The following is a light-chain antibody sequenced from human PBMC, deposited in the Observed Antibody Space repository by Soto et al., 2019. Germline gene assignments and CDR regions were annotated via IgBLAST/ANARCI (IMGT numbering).Light chain of an antibody. V-gene: IGLV2-14*03. J-gene: IGLJ2*01. CDR2: DVS. CDR1: SSDVGDYPY. CDR3: SSYTSDTPLDVL. Sequence: QSALTQPASVSGSPGQSITISCTGTSSDVGDYPYVSWYQQYPGKAPKLIIYDVSNRPSGVSDRFSGSKSGNTASLTISGLQTEDEADYYCSSYTSDTPLDVLFGGGTKLTVL.